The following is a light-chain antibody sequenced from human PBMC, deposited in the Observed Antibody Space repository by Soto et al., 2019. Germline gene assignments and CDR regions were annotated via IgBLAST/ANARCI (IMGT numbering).Light chain of an antibody. V-gene: IGKV1-17*01. CDR3: LQHNTSPFT. CDR1: QGISVF. Sequence: DIQMTQSPSSLSASVGDRVTITCRAIQGISVFLALFQQKPAKAPKRLIYAASSLESGVPSRFSGSGSGTELTRTSSLLQPEDFATYFCLQHNTSPFTGGPGTNVDI. CDR2: AAS. J-gene: IGKJ3*01.